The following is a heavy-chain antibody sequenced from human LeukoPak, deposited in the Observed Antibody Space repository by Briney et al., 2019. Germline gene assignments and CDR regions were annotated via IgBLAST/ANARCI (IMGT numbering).Heavy chain of an antibody. CDR2: INHSGST. D-gene: IGHD1-14*01. Sequence: PTETLSLTCNVSGGSISSYYWSWIRQPPGKGLEWIGEINHSGSTNYNPSLKSRVTISVDTSKNQFSLRLSSLTAADTALYYCARDRKYYYHMDVWGKGTTVTVSS. J-gene: IGHJ6*03. CDR3: ARDRKYYYHMDV. V-gene: IGHV4-34*01. CDR1: GGSISSYY.